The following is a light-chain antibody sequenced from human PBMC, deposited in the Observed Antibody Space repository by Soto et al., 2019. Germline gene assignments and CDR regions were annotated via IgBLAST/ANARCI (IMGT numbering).Light chain of an antibody. V-gene: IGKV1-5*01. CDR1: QSISGW. J-gene: IGKJ2*01. Sequence: DIQMTQSPSTLSASVGDRVTITCRASQSISGWLAWYQQKPGKAPKLLIYDASTLEGGVPSRFSGSGSATEFTLTISSLQPDDFATYYCQQYNTYWYTFGQGTKLEIQ. CDR2: DAS. CDR3: QQYNTYWYT.